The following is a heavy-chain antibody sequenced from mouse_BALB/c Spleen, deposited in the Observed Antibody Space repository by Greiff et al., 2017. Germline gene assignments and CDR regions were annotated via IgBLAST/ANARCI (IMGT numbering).Heavy chain of an antibody. J-gene: IGHJ4*01. Sequence: EVQLQQSGAELVRPGALVKLSCKASGFNIKDYYMHWVKQRPEQGLEWIGWIDPENGNTIYDPKFQGKASITADTSSNTTYLQLSNLTSEDTAVYYCSRGGYDGYYAMDYWGQGTSVTVSS. CDR1: GFNIKDYY. CDR3: SRGGYDGYYAMDY. D-gene: IGHD2-2*01. V-gene: IGHV14-1*02. CDR2: IDPENGNT.